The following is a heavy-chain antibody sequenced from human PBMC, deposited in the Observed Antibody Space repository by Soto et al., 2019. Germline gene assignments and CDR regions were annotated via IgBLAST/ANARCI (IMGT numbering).Heavy chain of an antibody. J-gene: IGHJ4*02. CDR1: GFTFSSYA. CDR2: ISGSGGST. D-gene: IGHD2-8*01. CDR3: AKGQIVLMVYALFDY. V-gene: IGHV3-23*01. Sequence: GGSLRLSCAASGFTFSSYAMSWVRQAPGKGLEWVSAISGSGGSTYYADSVKGRFTISRDNSKNTLYLQMNSLRAEDTAVYYCAKGQIVLMVYALFDYWGQGTLVTVSS.